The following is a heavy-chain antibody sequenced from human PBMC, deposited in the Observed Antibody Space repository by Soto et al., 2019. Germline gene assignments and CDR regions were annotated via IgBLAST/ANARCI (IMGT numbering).Heavy chain of an antibody. V-gene: IGHV4-31*03. Sequence: SETLSLTCTVSGGSISSGGYYWSWIRQHPGKGLEWIGYIYYSGSTYYNPSLKSRVTISVDTSKNQFSLKLSSVTAADTAVYYCARGPGYYYDSSGYRPFDYWGQGTLVTVSS. J-gene: IGHJ4*02. CDR1: GGSISSGGYY. D-gene: IGHD3-22*01. CDR3: ARGPGYYYDSSGYRPFDY. CDR2: IYYSGST.